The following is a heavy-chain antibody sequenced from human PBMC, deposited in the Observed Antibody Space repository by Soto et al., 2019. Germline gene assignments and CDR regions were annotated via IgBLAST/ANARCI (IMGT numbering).Heavy chain of an antibody. Sequence: PGGSLRLSCAASGFTLSSYGMHWVRQAPGKGLEWVAVIWYDGSNKYYADSVKGRFTISRDNSKNTLYLQMNSLRAEDTAVYYCARGERCSSTSCYLTKYYYYYGMDVWGQGTTVTVSS. D-gene: IGHD2-2*01. CDR3: ARGERCSSTSCYLTKYYYYYGMDV. CDR1: GFTLSSYG. J-gene: IGHJ6*02. V-gene: IGHV3-33*01. CDR2: IWYDGSNK.